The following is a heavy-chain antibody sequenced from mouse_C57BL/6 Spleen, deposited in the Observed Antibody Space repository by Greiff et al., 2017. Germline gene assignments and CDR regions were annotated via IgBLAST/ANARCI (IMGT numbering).Heavy chain of an antibody. CDR2: INSDGSST. CDR1: GFTFSDYY. CDR3: ARDDSSYFDV. V-gene: IGHV5-16*01. Sequence: EVKVVESEGGLVQPGSSMKLSCTASGFTFSDYYMAWVRQVPEKGLEWVANINSDGSSTYYLDSLKSRFIISRDNAKNMLYLQMSSLKSEDTATYCCARDDSSYFDVWGTGTTGTVSS. J-gene: IGHJ1*03.